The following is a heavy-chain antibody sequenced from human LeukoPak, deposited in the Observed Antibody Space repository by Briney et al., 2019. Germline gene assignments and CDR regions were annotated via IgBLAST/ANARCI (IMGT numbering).Heavy chain of an antibody. V-gene: IGHV4-59*01. CDR2: IYYSGST. CDR1: GGSLSNYY. CDR3: AREDGSYPPCFDY. Sequence: SETLSLTCTVSGGSLSNYYWSWIRQPPGKGLEWIGYIYYSGSTNYNPSLKSRVTISIDTSKNQFSLKLSSVTAADTAVYYCAREDGSYPPCFDYWGQGTLVTVSS. J-gene: IGHJ4*02. D-gene: IGHD1-26*01.